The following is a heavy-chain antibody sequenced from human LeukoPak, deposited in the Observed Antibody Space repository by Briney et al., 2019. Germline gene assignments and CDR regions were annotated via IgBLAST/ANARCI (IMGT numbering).Heavy chain of an antibody. CDR3: ARDGIAAAGGKENY. CDR2: ISGSGGST. D-gene: IGHD6-13*01. CDR1: GFIVSSNY. Sequence: GGSLRLSCAASGFIVSSNYMTWVRQAPGKGLEWVSAISGSGGSTYYADSVKGRFTISRDNAKNSLYLQMNSLRAEDTAVYYCARDGIAAAGGKENYWGQGTLVTVSS. V-gene: IGHV3-21*01. J-gene: IGHJ4*02.